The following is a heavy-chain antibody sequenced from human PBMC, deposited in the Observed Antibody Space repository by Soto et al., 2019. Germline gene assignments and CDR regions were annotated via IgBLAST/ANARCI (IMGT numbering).Heavy chain of an antibody. D-gene: IGHD3-16*01. Sequence: QLQLQESGPGLVKPSETLSLTCTVSGGSITRSSSSWDWIRQPPGKGLEWIGSIYYSGSTYYNPSLKSRVTISVDTSKNQFSLKLSSVTAPDTAVYYCVRLCDGGWFDPWGQGTLVTVSS. V-gene: IGHV4-39*01. J-gene: IGHJ5*02. CDR1: GGSITRSSSS. CDR2: IYYSGST. CDR3: VRLCDGGWFDP.